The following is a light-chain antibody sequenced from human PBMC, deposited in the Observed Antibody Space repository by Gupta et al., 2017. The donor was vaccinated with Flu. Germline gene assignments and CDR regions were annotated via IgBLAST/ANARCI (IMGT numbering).Light chain of an antibody. CDR3: AAWDDSRSGYV. J-gene: IGLJ1*01. CDR2: RNN. Sequence: VTISCSGSSSNIGSNYVYWYQQPPGTAPNLLLYRNNQRPSGVPDRFSGSKYGTSASLAISGLRAEDEADYYCAAWDDSRSGYVFGTGTKVTVL. V-gene: IGLV1-47*01. CDR1: SSNIGSNY.